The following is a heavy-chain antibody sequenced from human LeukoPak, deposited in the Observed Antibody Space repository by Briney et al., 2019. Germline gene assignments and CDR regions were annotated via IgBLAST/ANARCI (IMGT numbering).Heavy chain of an antibody. D-gene: IGHD2-2*01. CDR3: ATIAVSGDADIVVVPAATNYFDY. V-gene: IGHV1-24*01. CDR1: GYTLTELS. Sequence: ASVTVSCMVSGYTLTELSMHWVRQAPGKGLEGMGGFYPEDGETIYAQKFQGRVTMTEDTSTDTAYMELSSLRSEDTAVYYCATIAVSGDADIVVVPAATNYFDYWGQGTLVTVSS. J-gene: IGHJ4*02. CDR2: FYPEDGET.